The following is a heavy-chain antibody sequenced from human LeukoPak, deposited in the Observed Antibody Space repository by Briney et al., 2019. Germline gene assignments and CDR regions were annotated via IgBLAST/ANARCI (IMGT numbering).Heavy chain of an antibody. CDR2: IKEDGRQK. V-gene: IGHV3-7*01. Sequence: GGSLRLSCAASGFTFSSYGMSWVRQAPGKGLEWVANIKEDGRQKYYVDSVKGRFTISRDNAKNSLYLQMNSLRAEDTAVYYCARDSLRAALHYMDVWGKGATVTVSS. CDR1: GFTFSSYG. D-gene: IGHD4-11*01. CDR3: ARDSLRAALHYMDV. J-gene: IGHJ6*03.